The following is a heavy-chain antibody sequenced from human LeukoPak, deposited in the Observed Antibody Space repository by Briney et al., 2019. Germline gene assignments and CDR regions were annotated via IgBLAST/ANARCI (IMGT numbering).Heavy chain of an antibody. D-gene: IGHD6-13*01. CDR3: ARGFGYSSIWV. J-gene: IGHJ4*02. V-gene: IGHV4-34*01. CDR2: INHSGST. Sequence: SETLSLTCAVYGGSFSGYYWSWIRQPPGKGLEWIGEINHSGSTNYNPSLKSRVTISVDTSKNQFSLKLSSVTAADTAVYYCARGFGYSSIWVWGQGTLVTVSS. CDR1: GGSFSGYY.